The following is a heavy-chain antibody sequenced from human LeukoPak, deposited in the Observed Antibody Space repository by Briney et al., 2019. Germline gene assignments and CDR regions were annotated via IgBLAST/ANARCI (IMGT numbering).Heavy chain of an antibody. Sequence: SETLSLTCTVSGGSISSTGYYWSWIRQPPGKGLEWIGYIYSSGSTNYNPSLKSRVTMSVDTSKNQFSLKVSSVTAADTAVYYCARVFDSGSQAYFYYMDVWGKGTTVTISS. V-gene: IGHV4-61*08. CDR2: IYSSGST. CDR1: GGSISSTGYY. D-gene: IGHD3-10*01. CDR3: ARVFDSGSQAYFYYMDV. J-gene: IGHJ6*03.